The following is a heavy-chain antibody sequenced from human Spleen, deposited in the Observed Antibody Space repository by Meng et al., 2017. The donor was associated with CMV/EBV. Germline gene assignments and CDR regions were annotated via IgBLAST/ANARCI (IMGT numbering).Heavy chain of an antibody. CDR2: ISAYNGNT. J-gene: IGHJ4*02. CDR3: ARDGPVVVAAVDY. CDR1: GYTFTSNG. D-gene: IGHD2-15*01. V-gene: IGHV1-18*01. Sequence: KATGYTFTSNGISWVRQAPGQGLEWMGWISAYNGNTNYAQKLQGRVTMTTDTSTSTAYMELRSLRSDDTAVYYCARDGPVVVAAVDYWGQGTLVTVSS.